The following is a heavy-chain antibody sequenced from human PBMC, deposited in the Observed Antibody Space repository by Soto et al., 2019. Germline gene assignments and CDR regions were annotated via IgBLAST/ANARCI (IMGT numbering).Heavy chain of an antibody. CDR2: IYHSGIT. Sequence: SETLSLTCAVFGGSVSSETHFWSWIRQPPGKGLEWIGYIYHSGITNSNPSLKGRLTISVDKSTNHFSLSLASVTAADTAVYFCGRVVEGATRHTDFDSWGQGTLVTVSS. CDR3: GRVVEGATRHTDFDS. V-gene: IGHV4-61*03. J-gene: IGHJ5*01. CDR1: GGSVSSETHF. D-gene: IGHD2-21*01.